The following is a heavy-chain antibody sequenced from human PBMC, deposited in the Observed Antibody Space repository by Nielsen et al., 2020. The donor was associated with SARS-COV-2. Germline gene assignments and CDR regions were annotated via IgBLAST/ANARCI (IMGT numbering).Heavy chain of an antibody. V-gene: IGHV4-39*01. CDR2: IYYSGST. CDR3: ARVVYSSGWKDAFDI. Sequence: SETLSLTCTVSGGSISSSSYYWGWIRQPPGKGLEWIGSIYYSGSTYYNPSLKSRVTISVDTSKNQFSLKLSSVTAADTAVYYCARVVYSSGWKDAFDIWGQGTMVTVSS. J-gene: IGHJ3*02. CDR1: GGSISSSSYY. D-gene: IGHD6-19*01.